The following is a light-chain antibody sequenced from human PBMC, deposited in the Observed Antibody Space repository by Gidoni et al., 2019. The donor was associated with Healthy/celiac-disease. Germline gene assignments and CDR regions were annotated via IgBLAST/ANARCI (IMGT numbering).Light chain of an antibody. Sequence: DSQMTQSPSSLSASVGDRVTITCRASQSIRSYLNWYQQKPGKAPKLLIYAASSLQSGVQSRFSGSGSGTDFTLTISSLQPEDFATDYCQQSYSTPTFGGGTKVEIK. CDR3: QQSYSTPT. CDR1: QSIRSY. V-gene: IGKV1-39*01. CDR2: AAS. J-gene: IGKJ4*01.